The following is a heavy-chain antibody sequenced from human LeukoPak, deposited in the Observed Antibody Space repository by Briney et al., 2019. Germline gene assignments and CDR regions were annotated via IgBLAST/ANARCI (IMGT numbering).Heavy chain of an antibody. J-gene: IGHJ5*02. CDR3: ARDHYYDSSGYYWFDP. Sequence: SETLSLTCTVSGGSISSYYWSWIRQPPGKGLEWIGYIYYSGSTNYNPSLKSRVTISVDTSKNQFSLKLSSVTAADTAVYYCARDHYYDSSGYYWFDPWGQGTLVTVSS. V-gene: IGHV4-59*01. D-gene: IGHD3-22*01. CDR2: IYYSGST. CDR1: GGSISSYY.